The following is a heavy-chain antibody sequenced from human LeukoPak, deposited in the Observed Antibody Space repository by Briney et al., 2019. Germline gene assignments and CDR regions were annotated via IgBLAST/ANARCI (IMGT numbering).Heavy chain of an antibody. D-gene: IGHD3-10*01. J-gene: IGHJ4*02. CDR1: GFTFSNYA. Sequence: GGSLRLSCAASGFTFSNYAMSWVRQAPGKGLEWVSAISGSGGSTYYADSVKGRFTISRDNSKNTLYLQMNSLRAEDTAVYYCAKRAGITMVRGVNFDYWGQGTLVTVSS. CDR2: ISGSGGST. CDR3: AKRAGITMVRGVNFDY. V-gene: IGHV3-23*01.